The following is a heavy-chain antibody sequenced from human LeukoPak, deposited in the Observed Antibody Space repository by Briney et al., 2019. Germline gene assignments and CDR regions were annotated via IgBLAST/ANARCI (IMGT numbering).Heavy chain of an antibody. J-gene: IGHJ3*02. Sequence: GGSLRLSCAASGFTFSSYAMSWVRQAPRKGLEWVSGISGSGGSTYYADSVKGRFTISRDNSKNTLYLQMNSLRAEDTAVYYCAALAVAGTRPNDAFDIWGQGTMVTVSS. D-gene: IGHD6-19*01. CDR1: GFTFSSYA. CDR2: ISGSGGST. V-gene: IGHV3-23*01. CDR3: AALAVAGTRPNDAFDI.